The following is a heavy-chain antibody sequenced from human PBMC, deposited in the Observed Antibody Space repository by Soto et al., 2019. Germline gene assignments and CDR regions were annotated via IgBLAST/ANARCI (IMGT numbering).Heavy chain of an antibody. J-gene: IGHJ4*02. CDR1: GGSIDSGAFS. CDR3: ARIHWAQSSLDY. D-gene: IGHD6-19*01. CDR2: VTHRGTA. Sequence: SETLPLTCAVSGGSIDSGAFSLSWIRQPPGKGLESLGYVTHRGTAYSIPSLNGRLTLSVDSTQTQFSLKQTSVNAADSAFYYCARIHWAQSSLDYWGRGILGTVSS. V-gene: IGHV4-30-2*01.